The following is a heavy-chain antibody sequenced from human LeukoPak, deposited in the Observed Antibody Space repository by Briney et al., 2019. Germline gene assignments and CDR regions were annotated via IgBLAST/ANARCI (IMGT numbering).Heavy chain of an antibody. CDR2: ISAYNGNT. Sequence: ASVKVSCKASGYTFTSYGISWVRQAPGQGLEWMGWISAYNGNTNYAQKLQGRVTMTTDTSTSTAYMELRSLRSDDTAMYYCARRGLRYFGRNRYGMDVWGQGTTVTVSS. J-gene: IGHJ6*02. CDR3: ARRGLRYFGRNRYGMDV. CDR1: GYTFTSYG. V-gene: IGHV1-18*01. D-gene: IGHD3-9*01.